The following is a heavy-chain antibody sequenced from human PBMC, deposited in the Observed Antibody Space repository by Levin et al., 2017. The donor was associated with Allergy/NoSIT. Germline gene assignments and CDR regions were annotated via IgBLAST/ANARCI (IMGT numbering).Heavy chain of an antibody. CDR1: GFTSSNYA. Sequence: GGSLRLSCSASGFTSSNYAMGWVRQAPGKGLEWVSTISGSGGSTYYADSVKGRFTISRDNSKNTLYLQMNSLRAEDTAVYYCAKYYGSSTSLLADYWGQGTLVTVSS. CDR2: ISGSGGST. D-gene: IGHD2-2*01. V-gene: IGHV3-23*01. J-gene: IGHJ4*02. CDR3: AKYYGSSTSLLADY.